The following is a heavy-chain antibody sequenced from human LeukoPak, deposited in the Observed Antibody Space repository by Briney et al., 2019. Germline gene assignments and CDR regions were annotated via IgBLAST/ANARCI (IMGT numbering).Heavy chain of an antibody. Sequence: GGSLRLSCAASGFTFSDYSMNWVRQAPGKGLEWVSSISGRSSFIYYADSVKGRFTIPRDNAKNSLYLQMNSLRAEDTAVYYCAKDAIYLDWGQGTLVTVSS. CDR2: ISGRSSFI. CDR1: GFTFSDYS. CDR3: AKDAIYLD. D-gene: IGHD2-21*01. V-gene: IGHV3-21*04. J-gene: IGHJ4*02.